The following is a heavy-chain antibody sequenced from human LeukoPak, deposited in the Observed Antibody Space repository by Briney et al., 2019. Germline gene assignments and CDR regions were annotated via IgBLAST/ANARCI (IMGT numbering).Heavy chain of an antibody. J-gene: IGHJ3*02. CDR2: INAGNGDA. CDR3: ARVVNWHVVRGVHDAFDI. CDR1: GYTFTSYA. V-gene: IGHV1-3*01. D-gene: IGHD3-10*01. Sequence: ASVKVSCKASGYTFTSYAMHWVRQAPGQRLEWMGWINAGNGDAKYSQKFQGRVTITRDTSASTAYMELSSLRSEDTAVYYCARVVNWHVVRGVHDAFDIWGQGTMVTVSS.